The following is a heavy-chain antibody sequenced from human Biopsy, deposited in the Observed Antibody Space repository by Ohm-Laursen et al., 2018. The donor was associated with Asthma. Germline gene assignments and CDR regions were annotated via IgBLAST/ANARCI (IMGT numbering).Heavy chain of an antibody. CDR2: ISVYNGNT. CDR1: GYTFNSAG. Sequence: ATVKISCKTSGYTFNSAGIAWVRQAPGQGLEWMGWISVYNGNTKVAQKLQDRVTMITDTSTSTAYMELRSLRSGDTAVYFCARAVDYSHYYGIDVWGQGTTVTVS. CDR3: ARAVDYSHYYGIDV. J-gene: IGHJ6*02. V-gene: IGHV1-18*01. D-gene: IGHD3-10*01.